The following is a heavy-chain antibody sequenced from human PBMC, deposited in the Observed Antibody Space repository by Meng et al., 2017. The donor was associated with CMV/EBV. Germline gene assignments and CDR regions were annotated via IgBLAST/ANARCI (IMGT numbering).Heavy chain of an antibody. D-gene: IGHD3-22*01. CDR2: ISWNSGSI. V-gene: IGHV3-9*01. CDR1: GFTFDDYA. CDR3: AKDIVRGDYYDWWAEFDY. Sequence: SLKISCAASGFTFDDYAMHWVRQAPGKGLEWVSGISWNSGSIGYADSVKGRFTISRDNAKNSLYLQMNSLRAEDTALYCCAKDIVRGDYYDWWAEFDYWGQGTLVTVSS. J-gene: IGHJ4*02.